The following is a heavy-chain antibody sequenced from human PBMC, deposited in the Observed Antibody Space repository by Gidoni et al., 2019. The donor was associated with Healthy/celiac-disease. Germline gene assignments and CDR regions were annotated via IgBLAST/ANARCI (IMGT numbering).Heavy chain of an antibody. V-gene: IGHV4-31*03. D-gene: IGHD2-2*01. Sequence: QVQLPESGPGLVKPSPTLSLTCTFSGGSISRGGYYWSWIRQHPGKGLEWIGYIYYRGSTYYNPARKSRVTISVDTSKNQFSLKLSSVTAADTAVYYCARGRYQLTYNWFDPWGQGTLVTVSS. J-gene: IGHJ5*02. CDR3: ARGRYQLTYNWFDP. CDR1: GGSISRGGYY. CDR2: IYYRGST.